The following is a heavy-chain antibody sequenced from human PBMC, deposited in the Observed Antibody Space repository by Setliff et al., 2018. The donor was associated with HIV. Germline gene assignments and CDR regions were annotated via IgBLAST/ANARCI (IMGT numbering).Heavy chain of an antibody. V-gene: IGHV3-48*03. D-gene: IGHD3-22*01. CDR2: ISSSGSTI. J-gene: IGHJ6*02. Sequence: GGSLRLSCAASGFTFSGYEMNWVRQAPGKGLEWVSYISSSGSTIYYADSVKGRFTISRDNAKNSLYLQMNSLRAEDTAVYYCARNYYDSSGYYGMDVWGQGTTVTVSS. CDR1: GFTFSGYE. CDR3: ARNYYDSSGYYGMDV.